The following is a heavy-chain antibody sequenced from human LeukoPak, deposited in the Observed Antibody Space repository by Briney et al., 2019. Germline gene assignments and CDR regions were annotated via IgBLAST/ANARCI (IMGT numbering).Heavy chain of an antibody. D-gene: IGHD3-16*02. CDR2: IYSGGST. Sequence: PGGSLRLSCAASGFTVSSNYMTWVRQAPGKGLEWVSVIYSGGSTYYADSVKGRFTISRDNSKNTLYLQMNSLRAEDTAVYYCARGGYDYVWGSYRLGDYWGQGTLVTVSS. CDR1: GFTVSSNY. CDR3: ARGGYDYVWGSYRLGDY. J-gene: IGHJ4*02. V-gene: IGHV3-66*01.